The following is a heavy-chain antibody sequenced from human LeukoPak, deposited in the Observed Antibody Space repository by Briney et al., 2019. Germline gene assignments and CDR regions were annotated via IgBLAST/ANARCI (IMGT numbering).Heavy chain of an antibody. D-gene: IGHD2-21*02. J-gene: IGHJ5*02. Sequence: TGGSLRLSCAASGFIFSHYGMSWVRQAPGKGLEWVSSIRGRGSPTYYADSVKGRFTISRDNSPNTVDLRIHSLRVEDTATYYCTTDLTESDWVADLWGQGTLVTVSS. CDR3: TTDLTESDWVADL. CDR1: GFIFSHYG. V-gene: IGHV3-23*01. CDR2: IRGRGSPT.